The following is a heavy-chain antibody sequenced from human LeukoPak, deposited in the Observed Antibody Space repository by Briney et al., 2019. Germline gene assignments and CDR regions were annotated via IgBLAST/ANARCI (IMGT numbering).Heavy chain of an antibody. Sequence: GGSLRLSCAASGFTFTNARMSWVRQAPGKGLEWVGRIKSKTDGGTTDYAAPVKGKFTISRDDSKNTLYLKMNSKKTEDTVVYYCTTGKVVIGYSSSWCYYGMDVWGQGTTVTVSS. J-gene: IGHJ6*02. CDR3: TTGKVVIGYSSSWCYYGMDV. CDR1: GFTFTNAR. D-gene: IGHD6-13*01. CDR2: IKSKTDGGTT. V-gene: IGHV3-15*01.